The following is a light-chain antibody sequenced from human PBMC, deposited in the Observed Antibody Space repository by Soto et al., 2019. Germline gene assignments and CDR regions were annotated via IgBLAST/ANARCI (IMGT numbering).Light chain of an antibody. CDR1: QSISTW. Sequence: DTTMTQSPSTLSASVGDRVTITCRASQSISTWLAWYQQKPGKAPKLLIYKASSLESGVPSRFSGSGSETEFTLTISSLQPDDFATYYCQQYNSYSTFGQGTKVDI. CDR2: KAS. V-gene: IGKV1-5*03. J-gene: IGKJ1*01. CDR3: QQYNSYST.